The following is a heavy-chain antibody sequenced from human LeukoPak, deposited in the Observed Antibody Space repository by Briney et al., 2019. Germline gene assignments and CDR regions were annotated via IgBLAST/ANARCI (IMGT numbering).Heavy chain of an antibody. CDR2: ISGSGSST. D-gene: IGHD6-6*01. J-gene: IGHJ2*01. Sequence: GGSLRLSCAASGFIFSNYEMNWVRQAPGKGLEWVSYISGSGSSTYYADSVKGRFTISRDNAKNSLYLQMNSLRAEDTAVYYCARWTRVSSTSLWYFDLWGRGDLVTVSS. CDR1: GFIFSNYE. CDR3: ARWTRVSSTSLWYFDL. V-gene: IGHV3-48*03.